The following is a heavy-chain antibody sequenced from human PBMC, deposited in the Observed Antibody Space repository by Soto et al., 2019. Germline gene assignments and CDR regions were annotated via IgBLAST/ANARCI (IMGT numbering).Heavy chain of an antibody. J-gene: IGHJ4*02. CDR2: ISSSSSTI. D-gene: IGHD3-22*01. CDR3: ARGKHYYDSSGYIIH. CDR1: GFTFSSYS. V-gene: IGHV3-48*02. Sequence: GGSLRLSCAASGFTFSSYSMNWVRQAPGKGLEWVSYISSSSSTIYYADSVKGRFTISRDNAKNSLYLQMNSLRDEDTAVYYCARGKHYYDSSGYIIHWGQGTLVTVSS.